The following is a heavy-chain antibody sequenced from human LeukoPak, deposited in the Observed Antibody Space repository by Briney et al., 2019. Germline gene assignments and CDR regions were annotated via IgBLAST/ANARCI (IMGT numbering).Heavy chain of an antibody. V-gene: IGHV4-4*07. CDR1: GGSLSSYY. D-gene: IGHD6-19*01. J-gene: IGHJ4*02. CDR2: IYTSGST. Sequence: SETLSLTCTVSGGSLSSYYWNWLRQPAAKGLEWIGRIYTSGSTNYNPSLKSRVSMSVDTSKNQFSLKLSSVTAADTAVYYCARGKVVAGTPGQNSWDSWGQGTLVTVSS. CDR3: ARGKVVAGTPGQNSWDS.